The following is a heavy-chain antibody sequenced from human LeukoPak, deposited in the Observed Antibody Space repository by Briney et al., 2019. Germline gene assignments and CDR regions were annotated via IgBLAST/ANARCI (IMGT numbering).Heavy chain of an antibody. Sequence: ASETLSLTCTVSGGSISSSSYYWGWIRQPPGKGLEWIGSIYYSGSTYYNPALKSRVTVSLDTSKNQFSLKLSSVTAADTAVYYCARDSSGARLTRIDYWGQGTLVTVSS. CDR1: GGSISSSSYY. CDR2: IYYSGST. D-gene: IGHD3-22*01. CDR3: ARDSSGARLTRIDY. V-gene: IGHV4-39*07. J-gene: IGHJ4*02.